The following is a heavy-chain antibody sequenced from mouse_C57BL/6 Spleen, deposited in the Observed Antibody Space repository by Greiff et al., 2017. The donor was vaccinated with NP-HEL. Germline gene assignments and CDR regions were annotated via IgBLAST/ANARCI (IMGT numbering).Heavy chain of an antibody. J-gene: IGHJ2*01. V-gene: IGHV1-64*01. CDR1: GYTFTSYW. CDR2: IHPNSGST. CDR3: ARITTVVAGFDY. D-gene: IGHD1-1*01. Sequence: QVQLQQPGAELVKPGASVKLSCKASGYTFTSYWMHWVKQRPGQGLEWIGMIHPNSGSTNYNEKFKSKATLTVDKSSSTAYMQLSSLTSEDSAVYYCARITTVVAGFDYWGQGTTLTVSS.